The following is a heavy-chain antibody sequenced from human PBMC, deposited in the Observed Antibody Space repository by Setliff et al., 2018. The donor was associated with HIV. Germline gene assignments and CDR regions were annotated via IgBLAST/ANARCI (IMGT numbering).Heavy chain of an antibody. Sequence: LRLSCAASGFTFSNAWMGWVRQAPGKGLEWVANIKEDGSDIYYVDSVKGRFTISRDNARNSLFLQMNSLRGDDTAVYYCVRDGARLDYWGQGTQVTVSS. CDR1: GFTFSNAW. D-gene: IGHD2-21*01. CDR2: IKEDGSDI. CDR3: VRDGARLDY. V-gene: IGHV3-7*01. J-gene: IGHJ4*02.